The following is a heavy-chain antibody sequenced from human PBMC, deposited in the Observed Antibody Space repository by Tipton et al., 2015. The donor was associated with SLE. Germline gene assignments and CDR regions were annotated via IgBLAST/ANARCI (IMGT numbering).Heavy chain of an antibody. CDR2: IYYSGST. V-gene: IGHV4-31*03. CDR3: ARSLVYDSSGYYYGYNAFDI. D-gene: IGHD3-22*01. CDR1: GGSISSGGYY. Sequence: TLSLTCTVSGGSISSGGYYWSWIRQHPGKGLEWIGYIYYSGSTYYNPSLKSRVTISVDTSKNQFSLKLSSVTAADTAVYYCARSLVYDSSGYYYGYNAFDIWGQGTMVTVSS. J-gene: IGHJ3*02.